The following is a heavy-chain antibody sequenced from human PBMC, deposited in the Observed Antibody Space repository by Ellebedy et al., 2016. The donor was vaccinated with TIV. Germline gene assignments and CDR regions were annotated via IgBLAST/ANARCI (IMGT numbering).Heavy chain of an antibody. D-gene: IGHD2-15*01. CDR1: GFDLNKYS. Sequence: GGSLRLSXITSGFDLNKYSMNWVRQTPGRGLEWVSYINNNGSSVYYAPSVKGRFIISRDISNNTLFLQMNSLRTEDTATYYCARDDARDGGYFDYWGQGIPVTVSS. CDR2: INNNGSSV. CDR3: ARDDARDGGYFDY. V-gene: IGHV3-21*04. J-gene: IGHJ4*02.